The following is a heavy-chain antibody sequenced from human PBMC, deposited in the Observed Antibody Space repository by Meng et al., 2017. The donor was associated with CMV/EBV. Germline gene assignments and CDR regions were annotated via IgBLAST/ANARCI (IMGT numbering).Heavy chain of an antibody. CDR1: VVSISSTGPY. D-gene: IGHD1-26*01. J-gene: IGHJ4*02. Sequence: CSVFVVSISSTGPYCSWFRPHPGKGLEWIGYIYYRGTTYYSPSLKSRVTISIDTSKNQFSLKLSSVTAADTAVYYCGRLMGATTADFWGQGTLVTVSS. CDR3: GRLMGATTADF. V-gene: IGHV4-31*03. CDR2: IYYRGTT.